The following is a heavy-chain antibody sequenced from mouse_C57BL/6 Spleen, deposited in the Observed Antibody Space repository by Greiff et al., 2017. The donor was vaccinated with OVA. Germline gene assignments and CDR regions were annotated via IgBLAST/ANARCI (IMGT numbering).Heavy chain of an antibody. CDR3: TGGTTVPWFAY. Sequence: EVMLVESGGGLVQPGGSMKLSCVASGFTFSNYWMNWVRQSPETGLEWVAQIRLKSDNYATHYAESVKGRFTISRDDSKSSVYLQMNNLRAEDTGIYYCTGGTTVPWFAYWGQGTLVTVSA. D-gene: IGHD1-1*01. J-gene: IGHJ3*01. CDR2: IRLKSDNYAT. CDR1: GFTFSNYW. V-gene: IGHV6-3*01.